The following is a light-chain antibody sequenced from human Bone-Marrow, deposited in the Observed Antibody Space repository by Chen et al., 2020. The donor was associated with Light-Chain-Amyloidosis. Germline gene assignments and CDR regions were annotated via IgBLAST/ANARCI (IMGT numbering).Light chain of an antibody. V-gene: IGLV2-14*01. CDR3: SSYTITNTLV. J-gene: IGLJ1*01. Sequence: QSALTQPASVSGSPGPSITISCTGTSSDGGGDNHVSWYQQHPDKAHKLMIYEVTNRPSWVPDRFSGSKSDNTASLTISGLQTEDEADYFCSSYTITNTLVFGSGTRVTVL. CDR2: EVT. CDR1: SSDGGGDNH.